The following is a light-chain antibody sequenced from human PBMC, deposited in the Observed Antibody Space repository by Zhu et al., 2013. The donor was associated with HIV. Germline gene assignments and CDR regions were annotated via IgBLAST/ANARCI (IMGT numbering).Light chain of an antibody. Sequence: EVVLTQSPGTLSLSPGERATLSCRASQSVSSSYLAWYQQKPGQAPRLLIYGASSRATGIPDRFSGSGSGTDFTLTISRLEPEDFAVYYCQQYGSSFWTFGQGTKVEIK. CDR1: QSVSSSY. J-gene: IGKJ1*01. CDR2: GAS. V-gene: IGKV3-20*01. CDR3: QQYGSSFWT.